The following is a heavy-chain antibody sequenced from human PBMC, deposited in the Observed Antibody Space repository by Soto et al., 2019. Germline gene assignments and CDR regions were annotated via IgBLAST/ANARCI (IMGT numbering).Heavy chain of an antibody. Sequence: GGSLRLSCAASGFTFSSYAMHWVRQAPGKGLEWVAVISYDGSNKYYADSVKGRFTISRDNSKNTLYLQMNSLRAEDTAVYYCARDPPAPFKYYGMDVWGQGTTVTVSS. J-gene: IGHJ6*02. CDR1: GFTFSSYA. CDR2: ISYDGSNK. V-gene: IGHV3-30-3*01. CDR3: ARDPPAPFKYYGMDV.